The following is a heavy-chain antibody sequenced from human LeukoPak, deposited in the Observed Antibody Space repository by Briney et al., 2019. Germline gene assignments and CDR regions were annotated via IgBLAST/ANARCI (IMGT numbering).Heavy chain of an antibody. D-gene: IGHD5-18*01. CDR2: IWYDGSNK. CDR1: GFTFSSYG. J-gene: IGHJ6*03. Sequence: PGRSLRLSCAASGFTFSSYGMHWVRQAPGKGLEWVAVIWYDGSNKYYADSVKGRFTISRDNSKNTLYLQMNSLRAEDTAVYYCAKTALTAYYYYMDVWGKGTTVTVSS. CDR3: AKTALTAYYYYMDV. V-gene: IGHV3-33*06.